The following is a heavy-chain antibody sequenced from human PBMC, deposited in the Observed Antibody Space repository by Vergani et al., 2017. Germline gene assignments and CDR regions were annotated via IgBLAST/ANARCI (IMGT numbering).Heavy chain of an antibody. D-gene: IGHD3-9*01. CDR2: IDPSDSYT. J-gene: IGHJ6*02. CDR3: ARNRVVYFGSLYYYYGMDV. CDR1: GYSFTSYW. V-gene: IGHV5-10-1*01. Sequence: EVQLVQSGAEVKKPGESLRISCKGSGYSFTSYWISWVRQMPGKGLEWMGRIDPSDSYTNYSPSFQGHVTISADKSISTAYLQWSSLKASDTAMYYCARNRVVYFGSLYYYYGMDVWGQGTTVTVSS.